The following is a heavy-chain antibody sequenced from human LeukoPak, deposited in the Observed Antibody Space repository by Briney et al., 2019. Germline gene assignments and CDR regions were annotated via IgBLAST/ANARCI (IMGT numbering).Heavy chain of an antibody. CDR3: SRVPDFIARPCDS. D-gene: IGHD2-21*01. V-gene: IGHV4-34*01. CDR2: SSPTGDIT. Sequence: SETLSLTCAVYGGSFSGNYWTLIRQAPGRGLEWIGESSPTGDITGYNPSLKGRATISVDSSKNQFSLKLTSVTAADTGVYYCSRVPDFIARPCDSWGPGTLVTVSS. CDR1: GGSFSGNY. J-gene: IGHJ4*02.